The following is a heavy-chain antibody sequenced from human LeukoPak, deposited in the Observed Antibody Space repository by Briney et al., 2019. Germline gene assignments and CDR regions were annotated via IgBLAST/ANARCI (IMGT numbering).Heavy chain of an antibody. CDR1: GFAVSSND. J-gene: IGHJ5*02. CDR3: ARGPRGFDP. V-gene: IGHV3-53*01. Sequence: GGSLRLSCAASGFAVSSNDMSWVRHAPAKGLEWISVIYSGGSTYSADSVKGRFTVSRDNSKNTLYLQMNSLRVDDTAVYYCARGPRGFDPWGQGTLVTVSS. CDR2: IYSGGST.